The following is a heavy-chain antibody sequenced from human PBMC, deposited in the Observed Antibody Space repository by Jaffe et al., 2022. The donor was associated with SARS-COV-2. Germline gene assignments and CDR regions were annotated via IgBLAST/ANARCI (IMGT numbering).Heavy chain of an antibody. CDR3: ARRRYSYGYDAFDI. J-gene: IGHJ3*02. V-gene: IGHV4-39*01. Sequence: QLQLQESGPGLVKPSETLSLTCTVSGGSISSSSYYWGWIRQPPGKGLEWIGSIYYSGSTYYNPSLKSRVTISVDTSKNQFSLKLSSVTAADTAVYYCARRRYSYGYDAFDIWGQGTMVTVSS. D-gene: IGHD5-18*01. CDR1: GGSISSSSYY. CDR2: IYYSGST.